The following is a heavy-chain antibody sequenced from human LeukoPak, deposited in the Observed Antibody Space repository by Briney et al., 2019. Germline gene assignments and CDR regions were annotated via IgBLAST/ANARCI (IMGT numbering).Heavy chain of an antibody. CDR3: AKADRRWATYYYDTSGYYYDY. CDR2: IRQDESER. Sequence: PGGSLRLSCEGSGFSFSSYWMTWVRQSPGKGPEWVANIRQDESERYTVDSVKGRFTISRDNSKNTLYLQMNGLRAEDSAVYFCAKADRRWATYYYDTSGYYYDYWGQGTLVTVSS. J-gene: IGHJ4*02. CDR1: GFSFSSYW. V-gene: IGHV3-7*01. D-gene: IGHD3-22*01.